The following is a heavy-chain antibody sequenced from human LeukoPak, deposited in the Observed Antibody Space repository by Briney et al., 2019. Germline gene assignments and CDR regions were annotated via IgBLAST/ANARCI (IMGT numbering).Heavy chain of an antibody. D-gene: IGHD6-19*01. Sequence: SQTLSLTCTVSGGSISSGGYYWSWIRQPPGKGLEWIGYIYYSGSTNYNPSLKSRVTISVDTSKNQFSLKLSSVTAADTAVYYCARLEWSSGFPAVDYWGQGTLVTVSS. CDR3: ARLEWSSGFPAVDY. CDR1: GGSISSGGYY. V-gene: IGHV4-61*08. J-gene: IGHJ4*02. CDR2: IYYSGST.